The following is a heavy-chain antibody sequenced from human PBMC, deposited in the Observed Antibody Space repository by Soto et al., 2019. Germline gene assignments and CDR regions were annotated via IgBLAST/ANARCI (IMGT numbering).Heavy chain of an antibody. V-gene: IGHV3-21*01. CDR1: GFTFSSDS. J-gene: IGHJ4*02. Sequence: EVQLVESGGGLVKPGGSLRLSCAASGFTFSSDSMKWVRQAPGKGLEWVSSISSSSTYIYYADSLKGRFTISRDNAKNSLYLQMNSLRAEDTAVYYCARDHCSSTSCYGLWGQGTLVTVSS. CDR3: ARDHCSSTSCYGL. CDR2: ISSSSTYI. D-gene: IGHD2-2*01.